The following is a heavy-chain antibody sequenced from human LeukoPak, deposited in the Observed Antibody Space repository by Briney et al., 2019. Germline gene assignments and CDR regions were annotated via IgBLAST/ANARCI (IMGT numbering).Heavy chain of an antibody. CDR2: ISSSGSTI. CDR3: AKIVGADAFDI. Sequence: PGGSLRLSCAASGFTFSSYEMNWVRQAPGKGLEWVSYISSSGSTIYYADSVKGRFTISRDNSKNTLYLQMNSLRAEDTAVYYCAKIVGADAFDIWGQGTMVTVSS. D-gene: IGHD2/OR15-2a*01. CDR1: GFTFSSYE. V-gene: IGHV3-48*03. J-gene: IGHJ3*02.